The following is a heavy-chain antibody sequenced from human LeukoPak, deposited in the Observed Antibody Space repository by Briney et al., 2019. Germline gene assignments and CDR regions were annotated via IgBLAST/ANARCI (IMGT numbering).Heavy chain of an antibody. CDR2: INPNSGGT. J-gene: IGHJ4*02. CDR1: GYTFTGYY. Sequence: ASVKVSCKASGYTFTGYYKHWVRQAPGQGLEWMGWINPNSGGTNYAQKFQGRVTMTRDTSISTAYMELSRLRSDDTAVYYCARDLYDYGDYVGYWGQGTLVTVSS. D-gene: IGHD4-17*01. V-gene: IGHV1-2*02. CDR3: ARDLYDYGDYVGY.